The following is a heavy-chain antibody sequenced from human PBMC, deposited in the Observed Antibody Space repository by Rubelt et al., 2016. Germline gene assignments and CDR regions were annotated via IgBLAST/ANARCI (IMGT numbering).Heavy chain of an antibody. Sequence: QVQLVQSGAEVKKPGASVKVSCKASGYTFTSYAMHWVRQAPGQRLEWMGWINAGNGNTKYSQKFQGRVTITRDTSASTAYMELISLRSEDTAVYYCARGYCSGGSCYYFDYWGQGTLVTVSS. V-gene: IGHV1-3*01. CDR3: ARGYCSGGSCYYFDY. CDR2: INAGNGNT. J-gene: IGHJ4*02. D-gene: IGHD2-15*01. CDR1: GYTFTSYA.